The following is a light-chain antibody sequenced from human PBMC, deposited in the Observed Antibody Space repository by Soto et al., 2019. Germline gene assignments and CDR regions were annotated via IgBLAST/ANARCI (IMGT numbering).Light chain of an antibody. CDR2: GAS. V-gene: IGKV3-20*01. CDR3: QQYGNAPVT. J-gene: IGKJ5*01. Sequence: EIVLTQSPGTLSLPPGERATLSCRSSQSFSSAYLAWYQQMPGQAPRLLIYGASTRATGTPDRFSGGGSGTDFTLTISRLEPEDFAVYYCQQYGNAPVTFGQGTRLEIK. CDR1: QSFSSAY.